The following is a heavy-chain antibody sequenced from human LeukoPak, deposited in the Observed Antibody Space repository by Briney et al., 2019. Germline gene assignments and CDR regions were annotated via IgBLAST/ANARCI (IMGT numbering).Heavy chain of an antibody. CDR1: GGSISSSSYY. D-gene: IGHD2-2*01. V-gene: IGHV4-39*07. Sequence: SENLSLTCTVSGGSISSSSYYWGWIRQPPGKGLEWIGSIYYSGSTYYNPSLKSRVTISVDTSKNQFSLKLSSVTAADTAVYYCARVQIVVVPAAHSGGYYYYGMDVWGQGTTVTVSS. CDR3: ARVQIVVVPAAHSGGYYYYGMDV. J-gene: IGHJ6*02. CDR2: IYYSGST.